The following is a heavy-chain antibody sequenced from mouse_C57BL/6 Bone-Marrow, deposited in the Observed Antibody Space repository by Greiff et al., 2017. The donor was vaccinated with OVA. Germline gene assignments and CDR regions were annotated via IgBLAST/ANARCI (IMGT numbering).Heavy chain of an antibody. CDR2: IRSKSNNYAT. CDR3: VRRANWDEFAY. J-gene: IGHJ3*01. CDR1: GFSFNTYA. Sequence: EVQVVESGGGLVQPKGSLKLSCAASGFSFNTYAMNWVRQAPGKGLEWVARIRSKSNNYATYYADSVKDRFTISRDDSESMLYLQMNNLKTEDTAMYYCVRRANWDEFAYWGQGTLVTVSA. V-gene: IGHV10-1*01. D-gene: IGHD4-1*01.